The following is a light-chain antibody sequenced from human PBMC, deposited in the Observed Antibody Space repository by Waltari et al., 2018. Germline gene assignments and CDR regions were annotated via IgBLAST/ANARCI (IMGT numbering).Light chain of an antibody. CDR1: QSVLYRSNNKHS. CDR3: QQYYSLPT. CDR2: WSS. J-gene: IGKJ4*01. V-gene: IGKV4-1*01. Sequence: DIVMTQSPDSLAVSLGEMATINCKSSQSVLYRSNNKHSVAWYQQKPGQSPKLLIYWSSTRESGVPDRFSGGGSGTDFTLTISSLQADDVAIYYCQQYYSLPTFGGGTKVEI.